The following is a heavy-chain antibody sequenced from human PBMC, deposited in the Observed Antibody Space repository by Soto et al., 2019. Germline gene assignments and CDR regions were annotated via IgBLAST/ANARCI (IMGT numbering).Heavy chain of an antibody. J-gene: IGHJ3*02. Sequence: GASVKVSCKVSGNTLSEFSMHWVRQAPGKGLEWMGGFDPDDGETLYAPKFQDRLSITEDTSTDTAYMELSSLGSEDTAVYYCTTGSNHFLMEDAFDIWGQGTLVIVSS. CDR3: TTGSNHFLMEDAFDI. V-gene: IGHV1-24*01. CDR2: FDPDDGET. D-gene: IGHD1-26*01. CDR1: GNTLSEFS.